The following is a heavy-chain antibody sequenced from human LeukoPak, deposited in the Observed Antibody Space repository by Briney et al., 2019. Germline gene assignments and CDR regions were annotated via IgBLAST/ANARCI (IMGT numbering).Heavy chain of an antibody. V-gene: IGHV1-18*01. Sequence: ASVKVSCXASGYTFTSYGISWVRLAPGQGLEWMGWISAYNGDTNYAQKLQGRVTMTTDTSTSTAYMELRSLGSDDTAVYYCARPLPSYDFSSGQYYYYYMDVWGKGTTVTVSS. CDR3: ARPLPSYDFSSGQYYYYYMDV. CDR1: GYTFTSYG. CDR2: ISAYNGDT. D-gene: IGHD3-3*01. J-gene: IGHJ6*03.